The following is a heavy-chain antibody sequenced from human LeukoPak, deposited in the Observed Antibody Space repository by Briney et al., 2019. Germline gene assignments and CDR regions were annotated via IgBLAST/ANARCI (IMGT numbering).Heavy chain of an antibody. CDR2: IYTSGST. CDR1: GVSISSGSYY. D-gene: IGHD6-13*01. V-gene: IGHV4-61*02. CDR3: ARDQRQLLYYMDV. Sequence: SETLSLTCTVSGVSISSGSYYWSWIRQPAGKGLEWIGRIYTSGSTNYNPSLKSRVTMSVDTSKNHFSLKLSSVTAADTAVYYCARDQRQLLYYMDVWGKGTTVTVSS. J-gene: IGHJ6*03.